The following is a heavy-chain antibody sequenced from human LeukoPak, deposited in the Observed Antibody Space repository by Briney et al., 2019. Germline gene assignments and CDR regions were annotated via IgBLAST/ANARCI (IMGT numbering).Heavy chain of an antibody. D-gene: IGHD3-16*01. J-gene: IGHJ4*02. V-gene: IGHV3-30*02. Sequence: GGSLRLSCAASGFAFSSYGMYWVRQAPDKGLEWVAYLRHDGACEKYADSVKGRFTISRDNSKNTLSLQMDTLRAEDTALYYCASGGPTRGTLAYSGQGTLVTVSS. CDR2: LRHDGACE. CDR3: ASGGPTRGTLAY. CDR1: GFAFSSYG.